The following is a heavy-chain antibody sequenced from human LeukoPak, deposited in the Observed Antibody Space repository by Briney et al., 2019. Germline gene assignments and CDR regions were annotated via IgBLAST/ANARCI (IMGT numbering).Heavy chain of an antibody. V-gene: IGHV3-23*01. J-gene: IGHJ4*02. CDR1: GFTFKSYG. CDR3: ARKVAVAMDLDY. D-gene: IGHD5-18*01. CDR2: ITGAGSST. Sequence: TGGSLRLSCSASGFTFKSYGMTWVRPVPGKGLEGVSSITGAGSSTKYADSVSGRFTISRDNSKNTLSLQMTGLRAEDTAVYYCARKVAVAMDLDYWGQGTLVTVSS.